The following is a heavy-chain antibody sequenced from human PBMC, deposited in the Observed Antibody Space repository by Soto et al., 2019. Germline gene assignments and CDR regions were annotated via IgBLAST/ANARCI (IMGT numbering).Heavy chain of an antibody. D-gene: IGHD6-19*01. CDR1: GFSLRTYG. CDR2: IWYDGTKK. J-gene: IGHJ5*02. CDR3: ARDVVTAVAGSVNWFDP. Sequence: QVQLVESGGGVVQSGRSLTLSCAASGFSLRTYGMQWLRRAPGKGLEWVAFIWYDGTKKFYANSVKGRSTISKDNSNNLLYLQMSGLRAEDTAVYYCARDVVTAVAGSVNWFDPWGQGPLVTVSS. V-gene: IGHV3-33*01.